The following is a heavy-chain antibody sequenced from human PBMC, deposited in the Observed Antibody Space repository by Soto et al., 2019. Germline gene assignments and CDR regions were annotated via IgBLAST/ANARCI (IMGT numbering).Heavy chain of an antibody. CDR3: ARDLQSDYYMDV. J-gene: IGHJ6*03. Sequence: SVKVSCKASGGTFSSYTVSWVRQAPGQGLEWMGRIIPILGIANYAQKFQGRVTITADKSTSTAYMELSSLRSEDTAVYYCARDLQSDYYMDVWGKGTTVTVSS. CDR2: IIPILGIA. CDR1: GGTFSSYT. V-gene: IGHV1-69*04.